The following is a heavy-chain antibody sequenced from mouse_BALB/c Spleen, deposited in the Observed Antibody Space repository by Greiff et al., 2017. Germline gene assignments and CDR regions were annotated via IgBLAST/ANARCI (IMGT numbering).Heavy chain of an antibody. CDR3: ARRRGSLAYAMDY. CDR2: INPSTGYT. V-gene: IGHV1-7*01. Sequence: QVQLQQSGAELAKPGASVKMSCKASGYTFTSYWMHWVKQRPGQGLEWIGYINPSTGYTEYNQKFKDKATLTADKSSSTAYMQLSSLTSEDSAVYYCARRRGSLAYAMDYWGQGTSVTVSS. J-gene: IGHJ4*01. CDR1: GYTFTSYW.